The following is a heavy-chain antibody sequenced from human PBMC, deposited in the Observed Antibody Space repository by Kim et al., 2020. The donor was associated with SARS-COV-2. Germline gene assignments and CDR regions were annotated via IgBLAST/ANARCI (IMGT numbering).Heavy chain of an antibody. D-gene: IGHD3-10*01. CDR2: ISSSSSII. CDR1: GFAFSGYS. J-gene: IGHJ4*02. CDR3: ARDGSGTSTPFDY. V-gene: IGHV3-48*02. Sequence: GGSLRLSCAASGFAFSGYSMNWVRQAPGKGLEWVSYISSSSSIIYYADSVQGRFTISRDNAKNSLYLQMNSLRDEDTAVYYCARDGSGTSTPFDYWGQGTLVTVPS.